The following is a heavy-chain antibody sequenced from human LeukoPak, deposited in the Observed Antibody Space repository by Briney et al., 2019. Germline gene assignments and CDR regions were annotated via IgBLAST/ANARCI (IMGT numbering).Heavy chain of an antibody. CDR1: GFTFSSYA. V-gene: IGHV3-23*01. CDR3: AKDRSITMIVVVITASDY. J-gene: IGHJ4*02. CDR2: ISGGST. Sequence: PGGSLRLPCAASGFTFSSYAMSWVRQAPGKGLEWVSAISGGSTYYADSVKGRFTISRDNSKNTLYLQMNSLRAEDTAVYYCAKDRSITMIVVVITASDYWGQGTLVTVSS. D-gene: IGHD3-22*01.